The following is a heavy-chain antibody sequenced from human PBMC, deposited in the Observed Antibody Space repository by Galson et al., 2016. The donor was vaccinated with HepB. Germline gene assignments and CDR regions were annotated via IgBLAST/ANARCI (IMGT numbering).Heavy chain of an antibody. Sequence: SVKVSCKASGGTFSSYAISWVRQAPGQRLEWMGGIIPFFGAANYAQEFQGRVTITADESTSTAYMELSSLRSEDTAVFYCARGLIEIHLWLTHYYYDLDVWGQGTTVIVSS. CDR3: ARGLIEIHLWLTHYYYDLDV. CDR1: GGTFSSYA. CDR2: IIPFFGAA. V-gene: IGHV1-69*13. D-gene: IGHD5-18*01. J-gene: IGHJ6*01.